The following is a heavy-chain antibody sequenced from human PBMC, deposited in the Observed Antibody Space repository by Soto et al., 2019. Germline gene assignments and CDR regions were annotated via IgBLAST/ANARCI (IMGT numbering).Heavy chain of an antibody. D-gene: IGHD1-7*01. CDR3: ARDPQLHYYYYGMDV. J-gene: IGHJ6*02. V-gene: IGHV1-69*13. Sequence: ASVKVSCKASGGTFSSYAISWVRQAPGQGLEWMGGIIPIFGTANYAQKFQGRVTITADESTSTAYMELSSLRSEDTAAYYCARDPQLHYYYYGMDVWGQGTRSPSP. CDR2: IIPIFGTA. CDR1: GGTFSSYA.